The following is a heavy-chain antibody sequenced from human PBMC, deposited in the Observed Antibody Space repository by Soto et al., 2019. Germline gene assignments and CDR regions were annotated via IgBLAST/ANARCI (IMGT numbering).Heavy chain of an antibody. D-gene: IGHD2-21*02. CDR3: ARGIQYGGNSDY. CDR2: IFHSGST. J-gene: IGHJ4*02. V-gene: IGHV4-38-2*01. CDR1: GYSISIGYY. Sequence: PSETLSLTCGVSGYSISIGYYWGWIRQPPGKGLEWIASIFHSGSTYYNPSLKSRVTISVDTSKNQFSLKLSSVTAADTAVYYCARGIQYGGNSDYWGQGTLVTVSS.